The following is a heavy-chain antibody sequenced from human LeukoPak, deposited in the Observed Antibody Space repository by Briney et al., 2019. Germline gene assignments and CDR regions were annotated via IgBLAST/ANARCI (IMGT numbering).Heavy chain of an antibody. D-gene: IGHD6-19*01. CDR2: IHQSGST. CDR3: ARGLRGMGTRVGWYLRPLDY. V-gene: IGHV4-4*02. J-gene: IGHJ4*02. CDR1: GGSITSSNW. Sequence: SETLSLTCAVSGGSITSSNWWSWVRQPPGKGLEWIGEIHQSGSTNYNPSLKSRVTISVDTSKNQFSLKLSSVTAADTAVYYSARGLRGMGTRVGWYLRPLDYWGQGTLVTVSS.